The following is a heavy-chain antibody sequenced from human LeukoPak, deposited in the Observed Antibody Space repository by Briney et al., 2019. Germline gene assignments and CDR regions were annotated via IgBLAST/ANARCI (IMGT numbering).Heavy chain of an antibody. V-gene: IGHV3-23*01. Sequence: GGSLRLSCAASGFTFSSYAMSWVRQAPGKGLEWGSAISGSGGSTYYADSVKGRFTISRDNSKNTLYLQMNSLRAEDTAVYYCAKSPNVGYCSGGSCYFDYWGQGTLVTVSS. CDR2: ISGSGGST. CDR1: GFTFSSYA. CDR3: AKSPNVGYCSGGSCYFDY. J-gene: IGHJ4*02. D-gene: IGHD2-15*01.